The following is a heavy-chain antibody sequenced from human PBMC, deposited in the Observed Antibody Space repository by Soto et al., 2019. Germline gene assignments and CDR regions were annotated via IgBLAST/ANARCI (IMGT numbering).Heavy chain of an antibody. J-gene: IGHJ4*02. D-gene: IGHD3-22*01. CDR2: IRYNEGT. CDR3: ASSAISGFYRGPVDY. V-gene: IGHV4-61*01. CDR1: GGSVTRGTNY. Sequence: PSETLSLTCTVSGGSVTRGTNYWSWIRQPPGKGLEWIGYIRYNEGTNYNPPLKSRVIISVDTSKNQFSLKLSSLNAADTAVYYRASSAISGFYRGPVDYWGPGTLVTVSS.